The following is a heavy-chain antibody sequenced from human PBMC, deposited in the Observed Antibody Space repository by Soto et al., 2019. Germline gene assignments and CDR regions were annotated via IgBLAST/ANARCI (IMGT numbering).Heavy chain of an antibody. CDR1: GGSISSSSYY. CDR3: ARQGTRVTIFGVVIYNTYAFDI. CDR2: IYYSGST. Sequence: SETLSLTCTVSGGSISSSSYYWGWIRQPPGKGLEWIGSIYYSGSTYYNPSLKSRVTISVDTSKNQFSLKLSSVTAADTAVYYCARQGTRVTIFGVVIYNTYAFDIWGQGTMVTVSS. V-gene: IGHV4-39*01. D-gene: IGHD3-3*01. J-gene: IGHJ3*02.